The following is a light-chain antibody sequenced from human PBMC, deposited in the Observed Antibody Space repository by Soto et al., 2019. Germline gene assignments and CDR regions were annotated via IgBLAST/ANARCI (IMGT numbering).Light chain of an antibody. CDR1: VLAKKY. V-gene: IGLV3-27*01. CDR2: KDS. J-gene: IGLJ2*01. CDR3: YSAADNNGVV. Sequence: SYELTQPSSVSVSPGQTARITCSGDVLAKKYARWFQQKPGQAPVLVIYKDSERPSGIPERFSGSSSGTTVTLTISGAQVEDEAEYYCYSAADNNGVVFGGGTKLTVL.